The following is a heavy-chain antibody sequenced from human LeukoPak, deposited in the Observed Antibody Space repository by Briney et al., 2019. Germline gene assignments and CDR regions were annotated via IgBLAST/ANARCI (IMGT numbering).Heavy chain of an antibody. D-gene: IGHD3-16*01. J-gene: IGHJ4*02. CDR1: GGSISSYY. CDR2: IHYTGST. CDR3: ARAGRGGFGFDY. Sequence: SETLSLTCTVSGGSISSYYWSWIRQPPGKGLEWIGHIHYTGSTIYNPSLKSRVTISLDTSKNQFSLHLSSVTAADTAVYSCARAGRGGFGFDYWGQGALVTVSS. V-gene: IGHV4-59*12.